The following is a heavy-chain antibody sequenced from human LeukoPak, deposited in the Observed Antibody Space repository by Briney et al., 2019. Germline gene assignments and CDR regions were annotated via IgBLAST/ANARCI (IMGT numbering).Heavy chain of an antibody. CDR2: IYYSGST. V-gene: IGHV4-59*12. D-gene: IGHD5-18*01. Sequence: SETLSLTCTVSGGSISSYYWSWIRQPPGKGLEWIGYIYYSGSTNYNPSLKSRVTISVDTSKNQFSLKLSSVTAADTAVYYCARANRYSYGRDWFDPWGQGTLVTVSS. J-gene: IGHJ5*02. CDR1: GGSISSYY. CDR3: ARANRYSYGRDWFDP.